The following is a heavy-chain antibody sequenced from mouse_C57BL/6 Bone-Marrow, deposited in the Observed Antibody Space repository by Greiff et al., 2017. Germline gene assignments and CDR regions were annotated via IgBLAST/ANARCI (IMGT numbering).Heavy chain of an antibody. CDR3: ARRPFTTVVAFYAMDY. Sequence: QVQLQQSGAELVRPGTSVKVSCKASGYAFTNYLIEWVKQRPGQGLEWIGVINPGSGGTNYNEKFKGKATLTADKSSSTAYMQLSSLTSEDSAVYFGARRPFTTVVAFYAMDYWGQGTSVTVSS. D-gene: IGHD1-1*01. CDR1: GYAFTNYL. J-gene: IGHJ4*01. CDR2: INPGSGGT. V-gene: IGHV1-54*01.